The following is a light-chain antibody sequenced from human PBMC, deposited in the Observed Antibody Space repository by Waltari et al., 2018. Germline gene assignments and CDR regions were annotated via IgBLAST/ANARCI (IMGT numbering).Light chain of an antibody. CDR1: SLRTYY. Sequence: SSELTPDPAVSVALGQTVRITCQGDSLRTYYVSWFQQKPGQAPALVIYGKNNRPSGIPDRFSASTSGSTSSLTIIGAQAEDEADYYCHSRDSSGDVVIGGGTKLTVV. CDR3: HSRDSSGDVV. V-gene: IGLV3-19*01. CDR2: GKN. J-gene: IGLJ2*01.